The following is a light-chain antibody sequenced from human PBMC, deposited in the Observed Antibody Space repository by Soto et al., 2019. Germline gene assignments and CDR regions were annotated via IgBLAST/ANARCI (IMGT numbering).Light chain of an antibody. CDR2: AAS. Sequence: EIVLTQSPGTLSLSPGERATLSCRASQSLSSSYVVWYQQKPGQAPRLLIYAASRSATGIPDRFSGSGSATEYTLTISRLEPEDFAVYYCQQQGNFGQGTKLEIK. CDR3: QQQGN. V-gene: IGKV3-20*01. J-gene: IGKJ2*01. CDR1: QSLSSSY.